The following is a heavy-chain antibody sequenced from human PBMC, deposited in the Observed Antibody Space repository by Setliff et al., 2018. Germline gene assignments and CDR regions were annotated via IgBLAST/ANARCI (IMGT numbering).Heavy chain of an antibody. CDR1: GGSFDSGTHY. D-gene: IGHD3-9*01. Sequence: TLSLTCTVTGGSFDSGTHYWSWIRQPAGKVPEWIGLIQGTGNTNYNPSLRSRATISIDTSKNQISLKITSVTAADTALYSCAGTPARGTTWLSPFDYWGQGIQVTSP. J-gene: IGHJ4*02. CDR2: IQGTGNT. V-gene: IGHV4-61*02. CDR3: AGTPARGTTWLSPFDY.